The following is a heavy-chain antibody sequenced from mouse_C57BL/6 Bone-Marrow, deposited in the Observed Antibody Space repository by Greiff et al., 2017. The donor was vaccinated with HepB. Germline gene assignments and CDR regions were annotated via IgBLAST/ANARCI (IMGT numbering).Heavy chain of an antibody. CDR1: GFTFSSYG. CDR2: ISSGGSYT. V-gene: IGHV5-6*02. Sequence: EVMLVESGGDLVKPGGSLKLSCAASGFTFSSYGMSWVRQTPDKRLEWVATISSGGSYTYYPDSVKGRFTISRDNAKNTLYLQMSSLKSEDTAMYCCARRGVVAPYFDYWGQGTTLTVSS. J-gene: IGHJ2*01. D-gene: IGHD1-1*01. CDR3: ARRGVVAPYFDY.